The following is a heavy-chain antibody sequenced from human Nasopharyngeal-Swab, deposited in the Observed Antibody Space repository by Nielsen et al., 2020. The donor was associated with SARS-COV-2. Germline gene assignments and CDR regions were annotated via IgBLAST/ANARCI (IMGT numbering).Heavy chain of an antibody. J-gene: IGHJ4*02. D-gene: IGHD2-15*01. CDR2: VRSKGNNYAT. CDR1: GFTFSASA. V-gene: IGHV3-73*01. Sequence: GGSLRLSCAASGFTFSASAIHWVRQASGKGLEWVGLVRSKGNNYATAYSASVKGRFIIFRDDPTNTAYLQMNSLKTEDTAMYYCTRCGGGCYSGRDYWGQGTLVTVSS. CDR3: TRCGGGCYSGRDY.